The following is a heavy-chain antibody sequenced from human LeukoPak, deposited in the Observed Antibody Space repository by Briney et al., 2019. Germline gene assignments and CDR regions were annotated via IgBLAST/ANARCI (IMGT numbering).Heavy chain of an antibody. V-gene: IGHV1-8*01. Sequence: ASVKVSCKASGYTFTSYDINWVRQATGQGLEWMGWMNPNSGNTGYAQKFQGRVTMTRNTSISTAYMELSSLRSEDTAVCYCARKIAAAGTGFDYWGQGTLVTVSS. CDR1: GYTFTSYD. D-gene: IGHD6-13*01. CDR2: MNPNSGNT. CDR3: ARKIAAAGTGFDY. J-gene: IGHJ4*02.